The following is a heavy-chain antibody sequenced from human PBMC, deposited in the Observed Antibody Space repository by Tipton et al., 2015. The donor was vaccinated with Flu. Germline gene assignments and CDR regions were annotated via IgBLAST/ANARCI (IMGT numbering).Heavy chain of an antibody. Sequence: TLSLTCTISGDSIRSDYYWGWMRQPPGKGLEWIGNIFHTGSTYYNPSLKSRVTISVDMSKNQFSLKLSSVTAADTAVYYCARSMVGIFGVVEGCHGMDVWGQGTTVSVSS. J-gene: IGHJ6*02. D-gene: IGHD3-3*01. V-gene: IGHV4-38-2*02. CDR3: ARSMVGIFGVVEGCHGMDV. CDR1: GDSIRSDYY. CDR2: IFHTGST.